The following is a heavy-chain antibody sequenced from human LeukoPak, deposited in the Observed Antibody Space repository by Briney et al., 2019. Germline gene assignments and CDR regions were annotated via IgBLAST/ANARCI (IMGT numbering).Heavy chain of an antibody. CDR2: IKQDGSEK. J-gene: IGHJ4*02. CDR1: GFTFSSYW. V-gene: IGHV3-7*01. Sequence: GGSLRLSCAASGFTFSSYWMSWVRQAPGKGLEWVASIKQDGSEKYYVDSVKGRFTISRDNAKNSLYLQMNSLRAEDTAVYYCARDRGDLYGDYEDYWGQGTLVTVSS. CDR3: ARDRGDLYGDYEDY. D-gene: IGHD4-17*01.